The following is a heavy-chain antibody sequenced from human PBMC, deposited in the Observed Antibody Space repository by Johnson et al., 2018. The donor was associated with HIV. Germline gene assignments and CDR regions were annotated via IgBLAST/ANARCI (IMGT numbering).Heavy chain of an antibody. Sequence: QVQLVESGGGVVQPGRSLRLSCAASGFTFSSYAMHWVRQAPGKGLEWVAVISYDGSNKYYADSVKGRFTISRDNSKNTLYLQMNSLRAEDTAVYYCAQGRSNYGAKYAFDILGQGTMVTVSS. CDR3: AQGRSNYGAKYAFDI. D-gene: IGHD4-11*01. V-gene: IGHV3-30*04. CDR1: GFTFSSYA. J-gene: IGHJ3*02. CDR2: ISYDGSNK.